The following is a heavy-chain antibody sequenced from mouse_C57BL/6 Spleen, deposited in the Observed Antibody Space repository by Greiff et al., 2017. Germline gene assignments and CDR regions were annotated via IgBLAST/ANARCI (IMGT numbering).Heavy chain of an antibody. CDR3: ASQGWLLYYYAMGY. V-gene: IGHV2-2*01. D-gene: IGHD2-3*01. CDR1: GFSLTSYG. CDR2: IWSGGST. J-gene: IGHJ4*01. Sequence: VQRVESGPGLVQPSQSLSITCTVSGFSLTSYGVHWVRQSPGKGLEWLGVIWSGGSTDYNAAFISRLSISKDNSKYLVFFKMNSLQADDTAIYYCASQGWLLYYYAMGYWGQGTSVTVSS.